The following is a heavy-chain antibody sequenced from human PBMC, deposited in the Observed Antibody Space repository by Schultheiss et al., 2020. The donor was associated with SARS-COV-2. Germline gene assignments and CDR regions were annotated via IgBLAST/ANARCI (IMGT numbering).Heavy chain of an antibody. Sequence: ASVKVSCKASGYTFTGYYMHWVRQAPGQGLEWMGIINPSGGSTSYAQKFQGRVTMTRDTSTSTVYMELSSLRSEDTAVYYCARSYGSGSYLTPNFDYWGQGTLVTVSS. CDR1: GYTFTGYY. J-gene: IGHJ4*02. D-gene: IGHD3-10*01. CDR3: ARSYGSGSYLTPNFDY. V-gene: IGHV1-46*01. CDR2: INPSGGST.